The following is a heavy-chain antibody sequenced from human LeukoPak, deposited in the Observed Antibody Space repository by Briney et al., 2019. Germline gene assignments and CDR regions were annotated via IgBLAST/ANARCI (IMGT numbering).Heavy chain of an antibody. V-gene: IGHV1-2*02. CDR1: GYIFTSYY. CDR3: ARAYSSGWYAEYFQH. D-gene: IGHD6-19*01. Sequence: ASVKVSCKASGYIFTSYYIHWVRQAPGQGLEWMGWMNPNSGGTNYAQKFQGRVTMTRDTSISTAYMELSRLRSDDTAVYYCARAYSSGWYAEYFQHWGQGTLVTVSS. CDR2: MNPNSGGT. J-gene: IGHJ1*01.